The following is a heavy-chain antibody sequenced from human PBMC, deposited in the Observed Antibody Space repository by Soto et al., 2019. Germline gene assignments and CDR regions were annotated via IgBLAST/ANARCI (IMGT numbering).Heavy chain of an antibody. V-gene: IGHV3-23*01. CDR2: ISGSGGST. D-gene: IGHD4-17*01. CDR3: AKDLRIYGGNQEFDY. CDR1: GFTFSSYA. Sequence: GGSLRLSCAASGFTFSSYAMSWVRQAPGKGLEWVSAISGSGGSTYYADSVKGRFTISRDNSKNTPYLQMNSLRAEDTAVYYCAKDLRIYGGNQEFDYWGQGTLVTVSS. J-gene: IGHJ4*02.